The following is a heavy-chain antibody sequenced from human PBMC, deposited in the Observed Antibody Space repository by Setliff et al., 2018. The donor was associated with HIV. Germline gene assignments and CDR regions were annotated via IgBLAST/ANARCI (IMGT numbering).Heavy chain of an antibody. J-gene: IGHJ5*02. V-gene: IGHV4-61*05. CDR3: ARQTYYYDNSGHNWFDP. Sequence: SETLSLTCTVSGGSINSGTYYWGWVRQPPGKGLEWIGYIYTSGSTNYNPSLKSRVTISLDTSKNQFSLKLTSVTAADTAVYFCARQTYYYDNSGHNWFDPWGQGTLVTVSS. CDR1: GGSINSGTYY. D-gene: IGHD3-22*01. CDR2: IYTSGST.